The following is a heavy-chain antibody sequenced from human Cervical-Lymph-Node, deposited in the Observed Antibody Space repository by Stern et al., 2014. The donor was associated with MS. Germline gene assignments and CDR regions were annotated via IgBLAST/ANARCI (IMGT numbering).Heavy chain of an antibody. J-gene: IGHJ6*02. CDR3: ARDNKVFGIDV. Sequence: QLVQSGGGLVQPGGSLRLSCVGSGFTFSDHFIDWVRQAPGKGLERVGRIRNKASHYSTEYAASVKGRFTFSRDDSENSLFVQMNSLRIEDTAIYYCARDNKVFGIDVLGQGTSVTVSS. V-gene: IGHV3-72*01. CDR1: GFTFSDHF. D-gene: IGHD2/OR15-2a*01. CDR2: IRNKASHYST.